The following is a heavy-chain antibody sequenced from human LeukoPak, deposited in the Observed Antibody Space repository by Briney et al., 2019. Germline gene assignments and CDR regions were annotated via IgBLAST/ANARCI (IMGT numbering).Heavy chain of an antibody. CDR2: FDSRGI. V-gene: IGHV4-61*02. J-gene: IGHJ3*02. CDR3: ARRVLVSGVYAFDM. Sequence: SETLSLTCTVSGGPISSSSYYWTWIRQAAGKGLEWIGRFDSRGIKYNPSFNSRVTISPDTSKNQVSLNLNSVTAADTAIYFCARRVLVSGVYAFDMWGQGTMVTVSS. CDR1: GGPISSSSYY. D-gene: IGHD2-8*02.